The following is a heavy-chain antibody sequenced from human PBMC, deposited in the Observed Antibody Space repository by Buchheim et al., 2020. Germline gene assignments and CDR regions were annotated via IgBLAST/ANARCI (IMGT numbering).Heavy chain of an antibody. D-gene: IGHD3-22*01. CDR3: ARSLHDGDSSGYNFDY. J-gene: IGHJ4*02. CDR2: INPNSGGT. V-gene: IGHV1-2*02. CDR1: GYTFTGYY. Sequence: QVQLVQSGAEVKKPGASVKVSCKASGYTFTGYYMHWVRQAPGQGLEWMGWINPNSGGTNYAQEFQGRVTMTRDTSISTAYMELRRLRSDDTAVYYCARSLHDGDSSGYNFDYWGQGTL.